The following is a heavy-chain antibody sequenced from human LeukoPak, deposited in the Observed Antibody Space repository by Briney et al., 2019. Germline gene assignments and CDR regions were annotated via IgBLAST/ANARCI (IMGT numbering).Heavy chain of an antibody. CDR2: ISSSSSYI. CDR3: ARDGAYSYGRYYYYYYMDV. J-gene: IGHJ6*03. D-gene: IGHD5-18*01. CDR1: GFTFSSYS. Sequence: GGSLRLSCAASGFTFSSYSMNWVRQAPGKGLEWVSSISSSSSYIYYADSVKGRFTISRDNAKNSLYLQMNSLRAEDTAVYYCARDGAYSYGRYYYYYYMDVWGKGTTVTVSS. V-gene: IGHV3-21*01.